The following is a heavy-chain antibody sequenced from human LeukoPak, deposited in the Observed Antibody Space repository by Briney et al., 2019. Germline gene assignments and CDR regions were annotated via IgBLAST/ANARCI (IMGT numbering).Heavy chain of an antibody. V-gene: IGHV4-34*01. CDR3: ASGYCSSTSCYSRMDV. D-gene: IGHD2-2*01. CDR1: GGSFSGYY. J-gene: IGHJ6*02. Sequence: SETLSLTCAVYGGSFSGYYWSWIRQPPGKGLEWIGEINHSGSTNYNPSLKSRVTISVDTSKNQFSLKLSSVTAADTAVYYCASGYCSSTSCYSRMDVWGQGTTVTVSS. CDR2: INHSGST.